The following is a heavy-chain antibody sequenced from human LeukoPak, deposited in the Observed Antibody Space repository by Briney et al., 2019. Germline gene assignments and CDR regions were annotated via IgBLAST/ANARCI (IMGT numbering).Heavy chain of an antibody. J-gene: IGHJ6*03. V-gene: IGHV3-21*01. Sequence: GGSLRLSCAASGFTVSSNYMSWVRQAPGKGLEWISSISGSSTFIYYAASVKGRFTISRDNAKNSLYLQTNGLRAEDTAVYFCARDHYYDSSGYYYPYYMDVWGKGTTVTVSS. CDR1: GFTVSSNY. CDR3: ARDHYYDSSGYYYPYYMDV. CDR2: ISGSSTFI. D-gene: IGHD3-22*01.